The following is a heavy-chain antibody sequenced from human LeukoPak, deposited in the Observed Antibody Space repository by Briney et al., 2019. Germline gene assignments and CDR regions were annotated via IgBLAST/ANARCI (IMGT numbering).Heavy chain of an antibody. CDR2: IYYSGST. CDR1: GGSISSSSYY. CDR3: ARDLSKVSGAHSSPFDS. V-gene: IGHV4-39*07. Sequence: PSETLSLTCTVSGGSISSSSYYWGWIRQPPGKGLEWIGSIYYSGSTYYNPSLKSRVTISVDPSKNQFSLKLTSVTAADTAVYYCARDLSKVSGAHSSPFDSWGQGTLVTVSS. J-gene: IGHJ4*02. D-gene: IGHD7-27*01.